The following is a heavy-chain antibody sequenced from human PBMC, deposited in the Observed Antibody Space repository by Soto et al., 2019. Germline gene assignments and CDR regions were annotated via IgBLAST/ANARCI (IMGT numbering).Heavy chain of an antibody. J-gene: IGHJ4*02. D-gene: IGHD5-12*01. V-gene: IGHV3-74*01. CDR3: ARDGYNGFDY. CDR2: INSDGSSA. CDR1: GFIFRNYL. Sequence: GGSLRLSCAPSGFIFRNYLMHWVRQAPGKGLVWISRINSDGSSASYADSVKGRFTISRDNAKNTLYLQMHSLRDEDTAVYYCARDGYNGFDYWGQGTRVTVSS.